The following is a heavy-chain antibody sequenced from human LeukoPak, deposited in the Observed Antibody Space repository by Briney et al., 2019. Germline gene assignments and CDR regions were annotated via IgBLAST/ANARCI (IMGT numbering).Heavy chain of an antibody. CDR3: ARALRISTYGVFDF. D-gene: IGHD3-3*01. CDR1: GVSIISTNYY. V-gene: IGHV4-39*07. Sequence: SETLSLTCSVSGVSIISTNYYWGWIRQPPEKGLEWIGTMYYSGTTFYNPSLRNRVTISVDTSKNLFSLRLTSLTAADTALYYCARALRISTYGVFDFWGQGTLVTVSS. CDR2: MYYSGTT. J-gene: IGHJ5*01.